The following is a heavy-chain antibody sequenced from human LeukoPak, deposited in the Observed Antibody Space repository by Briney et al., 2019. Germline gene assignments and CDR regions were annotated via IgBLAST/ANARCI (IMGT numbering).Heavy chain of an antibody. CDR2: IYYSGST. V-gene: IGHV4-31*01. J-gene: IGHJ6*02. CDR3: ARDRRKRVVTDHYYYGMDV. Sequence: SETLSLTCTVSGGSISSGCYYWSWLRQHPGRGLEWIGYIYYSGSTYYNPSLKSQVTISVDTSKNQFSLKLSSVTAADTAVYYCARDRRKRVVTDHYYYGMDVWGQGTTVTVSS. D-gene: IGHD2-21*02. CDR1: GGSISSGCYY.